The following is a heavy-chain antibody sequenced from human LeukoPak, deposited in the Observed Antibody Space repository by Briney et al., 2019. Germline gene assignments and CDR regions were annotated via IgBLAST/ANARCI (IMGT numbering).Heavy chain of an antibody. J-gene: IGHJ4*02. D-gene: IGHD4-17*01. CDR2: IYTSGST. CDR1: GGSISSHY. V-gene: IGHV4-4*07. Sequence: SETLSLTCTVSGGSISSHYCSWIRQPAGKGLGWIARIYTSGSTNYNPSLKSRVTISVDKSKNQFSLKLSSVTAADTAVYFCARGKGDYAIYDYWGQGTLVTVSS. CDR3: ARGKGDYAIYDY.